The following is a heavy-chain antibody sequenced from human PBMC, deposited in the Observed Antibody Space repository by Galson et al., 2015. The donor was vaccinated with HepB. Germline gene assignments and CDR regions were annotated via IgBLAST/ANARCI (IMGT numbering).Heavy chain of an antibody. Sequence: SLRLSCAASGFTFSSYSMNWVRQAPGKGLEWVSSISSSSSYIYYADSVKGRFTISRDNAKNSLYLQMNSLRAEDTAVYYCARDVVAAAGTELSLQYYYYGMDVWGQGTTVTVSS. J-gene: IGHJ6*02. V-gene: IGHV3-21*01. D-gene: IGHD6-13*01. CDR3: ARDVVAAAGTELSLQYYYYGMDV. CDR1: GFTFSSYS. CDR2: ISSSSSYI.